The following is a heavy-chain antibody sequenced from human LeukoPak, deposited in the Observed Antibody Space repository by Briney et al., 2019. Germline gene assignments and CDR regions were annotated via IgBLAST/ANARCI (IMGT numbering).Heavy chain of an antibody. D-gene: IGHD3-22*01. J-gene: IGHJ4*02. CDR3: VKPGVVNVIVAVTFFDY. CDR2: ISVSEDNT. CDR1: GFPFNMYA. V-gene: IGHV3-64D*06. Sequence: GVPLRVSCSASGFPFNMYARQWVREAPGKGLLGVAGISVSEDNTHYAESVKGRFTISRDNSKNTLYLQLSSLRAEDTAVYYCVKPGVVNVIVAVTFFDYWGQGTQVTVSS.